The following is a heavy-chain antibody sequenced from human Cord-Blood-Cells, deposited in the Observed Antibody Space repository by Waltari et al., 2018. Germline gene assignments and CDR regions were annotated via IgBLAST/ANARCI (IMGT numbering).Heavy chain of an antibody. J-gene: IGHJ3*02. CDR1: GFTFSSYS. V-gene: IGHV3-21*01. Sequence: EVQLVESGGGLVKPGGSLRLSCAASGFTFSSYSMNWVRQAPGKGLEWVSSISSSSSYIYYADSVKGRLTISRDNAKNSLYLQMNSLRAEDTAVYYCARGEAAGTGGAFDIWGQGTMVTVSS. CDR3: ARGEAAGTGGAFDI. CDR2: ISSSSSYI. D-gene: IGHD6-13*01.